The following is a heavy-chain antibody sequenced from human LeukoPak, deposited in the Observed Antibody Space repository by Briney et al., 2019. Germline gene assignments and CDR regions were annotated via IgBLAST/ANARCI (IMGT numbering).Heavy chain of an antibody. CDR2: INDSGGT. Sequence: SETLSLTCSVYGGSFSSYYWSWIRQPPGKGLEWIGEINDSGGTNYNPSLKSRFTISVDTPKNQFSLKLSSVTAADTAIYYCARGPRGAKSSGWYLLGFDYRGQGTLVTVSS. CDR1: GGSFSSYY. D-gene: IGHD6-19*01. CDR3: ARGPRGAKSSGWYLLGFDY. V-gene: IGHV4-34*01. J-gene: IGHJ4*02.